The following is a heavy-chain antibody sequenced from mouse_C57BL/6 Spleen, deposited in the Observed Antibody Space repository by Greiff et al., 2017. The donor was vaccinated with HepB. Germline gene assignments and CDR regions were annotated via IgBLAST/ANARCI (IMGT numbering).Heavy chain of an antibody. V-gene: IGHV1-7*01. Sequence: QVHVKQSGAELAKPGASVKLSCKASGYTFTSYWMHWVKQSPVQGLEWIGYINPSSGYTKYNQKFKDKATLTADKSSSTAYMQLSSLTYEDSAVYYCARGGSSYPWYFDVWGTGTTVTVSS. CDR3: ARGGSSYPWYFDV. D-gene: IGHD1-1*01. CDR2: INPSSGYT. CDR1: GYTFTSYW. J-gene: IGHJ1*03.